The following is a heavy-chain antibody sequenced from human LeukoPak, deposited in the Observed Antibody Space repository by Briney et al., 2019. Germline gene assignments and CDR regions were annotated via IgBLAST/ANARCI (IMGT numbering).Heavy chain of an antibody. D-gene: IGHD6-6*01. CDR2: IYYSGST. J-gene: IGHJ4*02. V-gene: IGHV4-61*01. CDR1: GGSISSSSYY. CDR3: ARGTDSYSSSSGADY. Sequence: SETLSLTCTVSGGSISSSSYYWSWIRQPPGKGLEWIGYIYYSGSTNYNPSLKSRVTISVDTSKNQFSLKLSSVTAADTAVYYCARGTDSYSSSSGADYWGQGTLVTVSS.